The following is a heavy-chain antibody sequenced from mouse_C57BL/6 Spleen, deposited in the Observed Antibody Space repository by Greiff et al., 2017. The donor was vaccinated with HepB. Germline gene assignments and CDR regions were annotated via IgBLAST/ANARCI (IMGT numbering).Heavy chain of an antibody. D-gene: IGHD1-1*01. CDR3: ARTGGSSYGY. CDR2: IDPSDSYT. J-gene: IGHJ2*01. Sequence: VQLQQPGAELVKPGASVKLSCKASGYTFTSYWMQWVKQRPGQGLEWIGEIDPSDSYTNYNQKFKGKATLTVDTSSSTAYMQFSSLTSEDSAVYYCARTGGSSYGYWGQGTTLTVSS. V-gene: IGHV1-50*01. CDR1: GYTFTSYW.